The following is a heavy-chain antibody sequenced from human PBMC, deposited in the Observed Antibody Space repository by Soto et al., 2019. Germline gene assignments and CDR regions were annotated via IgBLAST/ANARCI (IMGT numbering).Heavy chain of an antibody. D-gene: IGHD5-12*01. CDR1: GGSISSSSYY. Sequence: SETLSLTCTVSGGSISSSSYYWGWIRQPPGKGLEWIGNIYYSGSTYYNPSLKSRVTISVDTSKTQFSLKLSSVTAADTAVYYCARHTRIPSIVATINWFDPWGQGTLVTVSS. CDR2: IYYSGST. J-gene: IGHJ5*02. V-gene: IGHV4-39*01. CDR3: ARHTRIPSIVATINWFDP.